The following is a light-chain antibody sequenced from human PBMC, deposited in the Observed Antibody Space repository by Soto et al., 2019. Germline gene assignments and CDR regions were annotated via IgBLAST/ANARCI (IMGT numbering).Light chain of an antibody. CDR3: QEYVTSPYT. Sequence: EIVLTQSPGTLSLSPGERATLSCRASQSVSSSYLGWYQQKPGQAPRLLIYGASSRAPGIPDKFSGSGSGTDFTLTISRLEPEDFAVYYCQEYVTSPYTFGQGTKLEIK. J-gene: IGKJ2*01. V-gene: IGKV3-20*01. CDR1: QSVSSSY. CDR2: GAS.